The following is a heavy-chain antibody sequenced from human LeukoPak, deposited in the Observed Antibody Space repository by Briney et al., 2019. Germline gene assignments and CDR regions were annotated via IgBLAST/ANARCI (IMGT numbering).Heavy chain of an antibody. CDR3: AKDLSLLDWFGEPDAFDF. CDR2: ISNSGVSS. Sequence: GGSLRLSCAASGFTFSSYGMSWDRQVPGKGLEWVSGISNSGVSSFYAGSVKGRFTISRDNSKNTLYLQMNSLRVDDTAVYYCAKDLSLLDWFGEPDAFDFWGQGTMVTVSS. D-gene: IGHD3-10*01. J-gene: IGHJ3*01. V-gene: IGHV3-23*01. CDR1: GFTFSSYG.